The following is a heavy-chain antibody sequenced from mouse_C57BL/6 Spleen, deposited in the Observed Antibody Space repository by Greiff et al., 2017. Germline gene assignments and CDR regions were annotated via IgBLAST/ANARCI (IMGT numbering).Heavy chain of an antibody. J-gene: IGHJ1*03. Sequence: QVQLQQSGAELVRPGASVTLSCKASGYTFTDYEMHWVKQTPVHGLEWIGAIDPETGGTAYNQKFKGKAILTADKSSSTAYMELRSLTSEDSAVYYCTRTYYYGGYFDVWGTGTTVTVSS. CDR1: GYTFTDYE. D-gene: IGHD1-1*01. V-gene: IGHV1-15*01. CDR3: TRTYYYGGYFDV. CDR2: IDPETGGT.